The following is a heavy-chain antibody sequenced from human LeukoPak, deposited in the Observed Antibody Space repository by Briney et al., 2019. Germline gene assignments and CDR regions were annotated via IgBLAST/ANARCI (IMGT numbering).Heavy chain of an antibody. D-gene: IGHD5-18*01. CDR1: GFSFRTYT. CDR2: ISNSETFI. Sequence: GGSLRLSCAASGFSFRTYTMNWVRQPPGKGLEWISSISNSETFIDYADSVKGRFTVSRDNAKNSLSLQMNSLRLEDTAVYYCAREGRGNSYGLDYWGQGTLVTVSS. V-gene: IGHV3-21*06. J-gene: IGHJ4*02. CDR3: AREGRGNSYGLDY.